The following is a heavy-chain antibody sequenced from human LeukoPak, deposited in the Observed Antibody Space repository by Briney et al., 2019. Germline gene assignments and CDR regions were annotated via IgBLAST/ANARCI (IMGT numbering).Heavy chain of an antibody. CDR1: GFTFNSYN. CDR2: ISSSSTTI. J-gene: IGHJ4*02. D-gene: IGHD1-26*01. CDR3: VRDRGTYRPIDY. Sequence: GGSLRLSCLASGFTFNSYNMNWVRQAPGKGLEWIYHISSSSTTIYYADSVKGRFTISRDNAQNSLYLQMNSLRAEDTAIYYCVRDRGTYRPIDYWGQGTLVTVSS. V-gene: IGHV3-48*04.